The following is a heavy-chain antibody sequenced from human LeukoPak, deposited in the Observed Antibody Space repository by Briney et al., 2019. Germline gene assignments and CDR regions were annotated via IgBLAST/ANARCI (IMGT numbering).Heavy chain of an antibody. J-gene: IGHJ4*02. CDR3: ARDGSVAVAGTGDY. CDR2: ISAYNGNT. Sequence: ASVKVSCKASGYTFTSYDINWVRQATGQGLEWMGWISAYNGNTNYAQKLQGRVTMTTDTSTSTAYMELRSLRSDDTAVYYCARDGSVAVAGTGDYWGQGTLVTVSS. D-gene: IGHD6-19*01. V-gene: IGHV1-18*01. CDR1: GYTFTSYD.